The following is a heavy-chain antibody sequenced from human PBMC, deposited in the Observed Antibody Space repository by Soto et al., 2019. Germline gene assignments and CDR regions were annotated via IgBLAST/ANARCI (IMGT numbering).Heavy chain of an antibody. J-gene: IGHJ4*02. CDR3: ARHGRGVGARPLDY. CDR2: IFSNDEK. CDR1: GFSLSNARMG. D-gene: IGHD1-26*01. V-gene: IGHV2-26*01. Sequence: QVTLKESGPVLVKPTETLTLTCTVSGFSLSNARMGVSWIRQTPGKALEWLAHIFSNDEKSYSTSLKSSLTTPKDTSKSKVVLTMTNMDTVDTATYYCARHGRGVGARPLDYLGQGTLVTVSS.